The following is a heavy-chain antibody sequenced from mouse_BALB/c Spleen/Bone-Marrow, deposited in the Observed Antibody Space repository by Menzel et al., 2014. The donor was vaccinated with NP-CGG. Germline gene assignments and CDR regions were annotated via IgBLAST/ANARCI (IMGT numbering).Heavy chain of an antibody. Sequence: QVQLKQSGAELVRPGSSVKISCKASGYAFSTYWMNWVKQRPGQGLEWIGQIHPGDGDTNYNGKFKGKATLTADRSSSTASMRLSSLTSEDSAVYFCARVGFSFDYWGQGTTLTVSS. CDR2: IHPGDGDT. CDR1: GYAFSTYW. V-gene: IGHV1-80*01. CDR3: ARVGFSFDY. J-gene: IGHJ2*01. D-gene: IGHD3-1*01.